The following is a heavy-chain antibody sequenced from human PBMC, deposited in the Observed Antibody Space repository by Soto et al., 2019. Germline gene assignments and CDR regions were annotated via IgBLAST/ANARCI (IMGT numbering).Heavy chain of an antibody. CDR2: MNPNTGNT. J-gene: IGHJ6*02. CDR1: GYTFTSYD. CDR3: ARERSYGMDV. D-gene: IGHD3-16*01. Sequence: QVQLVQSGAEVKKPGASVKVSCKASGYTFTSYDINWVRQATGQGLEWMGWMNPNTGNTVYAQKCQGRVTMTRNNSISTADMELSSLRSEDTAVYYCARERSYGMDVWGQGTTVTVSS. V-gene: IGHV1-8*01.